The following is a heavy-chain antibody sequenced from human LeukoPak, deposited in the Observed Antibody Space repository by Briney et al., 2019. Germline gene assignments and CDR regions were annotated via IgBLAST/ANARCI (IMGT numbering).Heavy chain of an antibody. J-gene: IGHJ3*02. CDR1: GGSISSSSYY. CDR3: ARRRNYYDSSGYYEPAEHAFDI. V-gene: IGHV4-39*01. D-gene: IGHD3-22*01. CDR2: IYYSGST. Sequence: SETPSLTCTVSGGSISSSSYYWGWIRQPPGKGLEWIGSIYYSGSTYYNPSLKSRVTISVDTSKNQFSLKLSSVTAADTAVYYCARRRNYYDSSGYYEPAEHAFDIWGQGTMVTVSS.